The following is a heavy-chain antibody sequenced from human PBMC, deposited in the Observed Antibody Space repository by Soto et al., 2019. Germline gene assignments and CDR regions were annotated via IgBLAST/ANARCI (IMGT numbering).Heavy chain of an antibody. V-gene: IGHV1-69*02. CDR2: IIPILGIA. J-gene: IGHJ6*03. Sequence: SVKVSCKASGGTFSSYTISWVRQAPGQGLEWMGRIIPILGIANYAQKFQGRVTITADKSTSTAYMELSSLRSEDTAVYYCARLGYDYGDYYYYMDVWGKGTTVTVSS. D-gene: IGHD4-17*01. CDR1: GGTFSSYT. CDR3: ARLGYDYGDYYYYMDV.